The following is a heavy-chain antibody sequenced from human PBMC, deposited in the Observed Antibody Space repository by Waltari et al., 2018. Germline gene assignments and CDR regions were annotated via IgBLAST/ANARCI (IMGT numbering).Heavy chain of an antibody. CDR1: GYSISSGYY. V-gene: IGHV4-38-2*01. Sequence: QVQLQESGPGLVKPSETLSLTCAVSGYSISSGYYWGWIRQPPGKGLEWIGSIYHSGSTYYNPSLKSRVTISVDTSKNQFSLKLSSVTAADTAVYYCARHGASWGNFDWSRMDVWGQGTTVTVSS. J-gene: IGHJ6*02. CDR3: ARHGASWGNFDWSRMDV. D-gene: IGHD3-9*01. CDR2: IYHSGST.